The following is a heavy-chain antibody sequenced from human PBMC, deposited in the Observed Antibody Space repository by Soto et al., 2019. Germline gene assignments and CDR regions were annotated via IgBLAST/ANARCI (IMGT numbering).Heavy chain of an antibody. Sequence: GGSLRLSCAASGFSFSSYWMHWVRQAPGKGLVWVSRISSDGGRTNYADSVKGRFTISRDNAKNTLYLQMNSLRVEDTAVYYCARAQIYPEFYFGSWGQGTLVTVSS. D-gene: IGHD3-10*01. V-gene: IGHV3-74*01. CDR3: ARAQIYPEFYFGS. CDR2: ISSDGGRT. J-gene: IGHJ4*02. CDR1: GFSFSSYW.